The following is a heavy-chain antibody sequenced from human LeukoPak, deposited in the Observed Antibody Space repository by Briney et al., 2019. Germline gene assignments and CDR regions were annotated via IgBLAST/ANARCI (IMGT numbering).Heavy chain of an antibody. CDR1: GFTFSSYW. CDR2: INSDGSST. V-gene: IGHV3-74*01. CDR3: AKVRTYYYGSGSRMDV. Sequence: GGSLRLSCAASGFTFSSYWMHWVRQAPGKGLVWVSRINSDGSSTSYADSVKGRFTISRDNARNTLYLQMNSLRAEDTAVYYCAKVRTYYYGSGSRMDVWGQGTTVTVSS. J-gene: IGHJ6*02. D-gene: IGHD3-10*01.